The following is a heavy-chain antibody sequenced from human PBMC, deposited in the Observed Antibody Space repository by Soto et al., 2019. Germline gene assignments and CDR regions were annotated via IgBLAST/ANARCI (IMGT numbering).Heavy chain of an antibody. Sequence: GGSLRLSCAASGFTFSSYAMSWVRQAPGKGLEWVSAISGSGGSTYYADSVKGRFTISRDNSKNTLYLQMNSLRAEDTAVYYCAKDADLPPLYRPGNWFDPWGQGTLVTVSS. J-gene: IGHJ5*02. D-gene: IGHD1-26*01. CDR2: ISGSGGST. CDR3: AKDADLPPLYRPGNWFDP. CDR1: GFTFSSYA. V-gene: IGHV3-23*01.